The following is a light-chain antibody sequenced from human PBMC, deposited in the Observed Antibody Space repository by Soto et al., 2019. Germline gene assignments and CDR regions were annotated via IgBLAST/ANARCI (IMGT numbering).Light chain of an antibody. CDR3: QQYNSWPRT. J-gene: IGKJ1*01. CDR2: TTS. CDR1: ESVGSN. V-gene: IGKV3-15*01. Sequence: EVVMTQSPATLSVSPGERATFSCRASESVGSNLAWYQRKPGQAPSLLIYTTSTRASGVPARFSGSGSGTEFTLTINSLQTEDFGLYYCQQYNSWPRTFGQGTKVDIK.